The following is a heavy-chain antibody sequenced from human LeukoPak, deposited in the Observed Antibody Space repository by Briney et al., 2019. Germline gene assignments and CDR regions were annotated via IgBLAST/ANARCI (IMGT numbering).Heavy chain of an antibody. J-gene: IGHJ4*02. Sequence: PSETLSLTCTVSGGSISSGGYYWSWIRQHPGKGLEWIGYIYYSGSTYYNPSLKSRVTISVDTSKNQFSLKLSSVTAADTAVYYCARAPPTGYSSGWYVRTDFDYWGQGTLVTVFS. V-gene: IGHV4-31*03. CDR2: IYYSGST. CDR3: ARAPPTGYSSGWYVRTDFDY. D-gene: IGHD6-19*01. CDR1: GGSISSGGYY.